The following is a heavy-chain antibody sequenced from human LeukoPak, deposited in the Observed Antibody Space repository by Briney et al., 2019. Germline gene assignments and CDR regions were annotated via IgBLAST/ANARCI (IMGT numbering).Heavy chain of an antibody. J-gene: IGHJ3*02. D-gene: IGHD3-22*01. Sequence: SETLSLTCTVSGGSISSYYWSWIRQPPGKGLEWIGHIYTSGSTNYNPSLKSRVTISVDTSKNQFSLKLSSVAAADTAVYYCARHSYYYDSRYAFDIWGQGTMVTASS. V-gene: IGHV4-4*09. CDR1: GGSISSYY. CDR2: IYTSGST. CDR3: ARHSYYYDSRYAFDI.